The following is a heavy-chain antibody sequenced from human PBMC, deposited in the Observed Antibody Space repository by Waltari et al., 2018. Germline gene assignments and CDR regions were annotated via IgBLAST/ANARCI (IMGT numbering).Heavy chain of an antibody. CDR3: ARGSPPFSDTYYYYGMDV. D-gene: IGHD3-10*01. CDR1: GFTFSSYA. J-gene: IGHJ6*02. Sequence: QVQLVESGGGVVQPGRSLRLSCAASGFTFSSYAMHWVRQAPGQGLEWVAVIAYDGSNKYYADSVKGRFTISRDKSKNTLYLQMNSLRAEDTAVYYCARGSPPFSDTYYYYGMDVWGQGTTVTVSS. V-gene: IGHV3-30*01. CDR2: IAYDGSNK.